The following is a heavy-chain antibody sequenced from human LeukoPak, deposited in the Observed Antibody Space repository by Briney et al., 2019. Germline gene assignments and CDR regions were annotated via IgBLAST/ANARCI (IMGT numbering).Heavy chain of an antibody. CDR3: ARETRGSLMTTVTRWFDP. D-gene: IGHD4-17*01. Sequence: SETLSLTCTVSGGSISSGGYYWSWLRQHPGKGLEWIGYIYYSGSTYYNPSLKSRVTISVDTSKNQFSLKLSSVTAADTAVYYCARETRGSLMTTVTRWFDPWGQGTLVTVSS. CDR1: GGSISSGGYY. J-gene: IGHJ5*02. CDR2: IYYSGST. V-gene: IGHV4-31*03.